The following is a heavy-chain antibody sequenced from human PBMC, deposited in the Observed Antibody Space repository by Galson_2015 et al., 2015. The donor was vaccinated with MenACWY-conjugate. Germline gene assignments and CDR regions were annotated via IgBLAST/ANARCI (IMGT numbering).Heavy chain of an antibody. CDR1: GGSISSGGYY. CDR2: IYYSGST. J-gene: IGHJ4*01. CDR3: AREVDKHYIDY. V-gene: IGHV4-31*03. D-gene: IGHD3-9*01. Sequence: TLSLTCTVSGGSISSGGYYWSWIRQHPGKGLEWIGYIYYSGSTYYNPSLKSRVTISVDTSKNQFSLKLSSVTAADSAVYYCAREVDKHYIDYWGHGTLVTVSS.